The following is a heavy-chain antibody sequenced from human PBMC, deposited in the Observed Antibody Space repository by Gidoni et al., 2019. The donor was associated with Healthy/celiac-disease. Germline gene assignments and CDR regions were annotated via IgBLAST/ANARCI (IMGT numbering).Heavy chain of an antibody. CDR2: INHSGST. CDR1: GGSFSGYY. D-gene: IGHD2-15*01. V-gene: IGHV4-34*01. J-gene: IGHJ6*02. CDR3: ARFEGGSRPAVRNYYYYGMDV. Sequence: QVQLQQWGAGLLKPSETLSLTCAAYGGSFSGYYWSWSRQPQGKGLEWIGEINHSGSTNYNPALKSRVTISVDTSKKQFSLKLSSVTAADTAVYYCARFEGGSRPAVRNYYYYGMDVWGQGTTVTVSS.